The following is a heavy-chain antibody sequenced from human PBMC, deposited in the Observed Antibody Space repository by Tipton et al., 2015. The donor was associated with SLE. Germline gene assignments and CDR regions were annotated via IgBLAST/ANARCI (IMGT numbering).Heavy chain of an antibody. J-gene: IGHJ2*01. CDR1: GGSISSSSYY. Sequence: TLSLTCTVSGGSISSSSYYWGWIRQPPGKGLEWIGSIYYSGSTYYNPSLKSRVTISVDTSKNQFPLKLSSVTAADTAVYYCARPPKTGYNVDLWGRGTLVTVSS. D-gene: IGHD1-14*01. CDR2: IYYSGST. V-gene: IGHV4-39*01. CDR3: ARPPKTGYNVDL.